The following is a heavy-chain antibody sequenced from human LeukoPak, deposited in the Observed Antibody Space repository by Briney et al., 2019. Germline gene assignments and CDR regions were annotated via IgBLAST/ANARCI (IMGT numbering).Heavy chain of an antibody. CDR2: INHSGST. D-gene: IGHD3-3*01. V-gene: IGHV4-34*01. J-gene: IGHJ4*02. Sequence: SETLSLTCAVYGGSFSGYYWSWIRQPPGKGLEWIGEINHSGSTNYNPSLKSRVTISVDTSKNQFSLKLSSVTAADTAVYYCARGHRRFGSGYPYYFDYWGQGTLVTVSS. CDR3: ARGHRRFGSGYPYYFDY. CDR1: GGSFSGYY.